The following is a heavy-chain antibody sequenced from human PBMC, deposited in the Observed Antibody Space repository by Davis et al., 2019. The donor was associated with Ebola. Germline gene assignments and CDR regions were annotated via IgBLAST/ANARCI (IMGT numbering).Heavy chain of an antibody. Sequence: PGGSLRLSCAASGFTFTTYSMNWVRQAPGKGLEWVSSISSSTTYIYYADSVKGRSTISRDNAKNSLYLQMNSLRAEDTAAYYCARGSTPRYYYYMDVWGKGTTVTVSS. CDR3: ARGSTPRYYYYMDV. V-gene: IGHV3-21*01. D-gene: IGHD4-23*01. CDR1: GFTFTTYS. CDR2: ISSSTTYI. J-gene: IGHJ6*03.